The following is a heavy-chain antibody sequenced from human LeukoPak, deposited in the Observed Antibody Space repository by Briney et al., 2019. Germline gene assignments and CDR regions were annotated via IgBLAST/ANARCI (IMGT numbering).Heavy chain of an antibody. CDR2: INHSGST. D-gene: IGHD2-2*01. CDR1: GGSFSGYY. V-gene: IGHV4-34*01. CDR3: AREGPLGYCSSTSCYRYYHYGMDV. J-gene: IGHJ6*02. Sequence: SETLSLTCAVYGGSFSGYYWSWIRQPPGKGLEWIGEINHSGSTNYNPSLKSRVTISVDTSKNQFSLKLSSVTAADTAVYYCAREGPLGYCSSTSCYRYYHYGMDVWGQGTTVTVSS.